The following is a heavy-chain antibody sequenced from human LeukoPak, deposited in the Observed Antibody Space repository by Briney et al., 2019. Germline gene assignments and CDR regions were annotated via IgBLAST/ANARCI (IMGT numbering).Heavy chain of an antibody. Sequence: ASVKVSCKASGYTFTSYGISWVRQAPGQGLEWMGWISAYNGNTNYAQKLQGRVTMTTDTSTSTAYMELRSLRSDDTAVYYCGKGSKTRSRYYYYMDVWGKGTTVTISS. V-gene: IGHV1-18*01. J-gene: IGHJ6*03. CDR3: GKGSKTRSRYYYYMDV. D-gene: IGHD6-6*01. CDR1: GYTFTSYG. CDR2: ISAYNGNT.